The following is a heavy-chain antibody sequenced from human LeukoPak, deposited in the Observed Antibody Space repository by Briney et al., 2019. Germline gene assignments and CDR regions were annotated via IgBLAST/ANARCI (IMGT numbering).Heavy chain of an antibody. CDR2: IRSKANSYAT. J-gene: IGHJ5*02. D-gene: IGHD3-22*01. CDR3: TTNYYDSSGFNGFGFDP. Sequence: GGSLRLSCAASGFTFSGSAMHRVRQASGKGLEWVGRIRSKANSYATAYAASVKGRFTISRDDSKNTAYLQMNSLKTEDTAVYYCTTNYYDSSGFNGFGFDPWGQGTLVTVSS. V-gene: IGHV3-73*01. CDR1: GFTFSGSA.